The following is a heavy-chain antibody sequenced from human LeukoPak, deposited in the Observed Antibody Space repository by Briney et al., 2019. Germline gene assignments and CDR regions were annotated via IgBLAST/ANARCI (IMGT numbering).Heavy chain of an antibody. V-gene: IGHV3-23*01. CDR3: AAERYGGISDCCNFEI. CDR1: EFTFDNYA. CDR2: ISGSGYYS. J-gene: IGHJ3*02. D-gene: IGHD4-23*01. Sequence: GGSLRLSCAASEFTFDNYAMSWVRQAPGKGLEWVSVISGSGYYSYYADSVKGRFTVSRDNSKTTLYLQMNSLRADDTAVYYCAAERYGGISDCCNFEIWGQGTMVTVSS.